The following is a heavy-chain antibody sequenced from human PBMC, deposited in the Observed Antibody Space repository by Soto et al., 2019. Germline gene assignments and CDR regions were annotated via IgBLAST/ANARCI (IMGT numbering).Heavy chain of an antibody. Sequence: SVKVSCKASGGTFSSYAISWVRQAPGQGLEWMGGIIPIFGTANYAQKFQGRVTITADKSTSTAYMELSSLRSEDTAVYYCARDSGGITIFGVVTRPPYGMDVWGQGTTVTVSS. CDR2: IIPIFGTA. V-gene: IGHV1-69*06. CDR1: GGTFSSYA. J-gene: IGHJ6*02. D-gene: IGHD3-3*01. CDR3: ARDSGGITIFGVVTRPPYGMDV.